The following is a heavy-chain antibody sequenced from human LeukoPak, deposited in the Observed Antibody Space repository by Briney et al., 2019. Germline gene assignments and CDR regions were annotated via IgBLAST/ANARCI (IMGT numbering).Heavy chain of an antibody. CDR1: GYTFTSCY. CDR2: INPSGGNT. CDR3: ARSVGYCSGGSCYSFDL. Sequence: GASVKVSCKASGYTFTSCYMHWVRQAPGQGLEWMGIINPSGGNTNYAQKFQGRVTMTRDTSTSTVYMELSSLRSEDTAVYHCARSVGYCSGGSCYSFDLWGQGTLVTVSS. V-gene: IGHV1-46*01. D-gene: IGHD2-15*01. J-gene: IGHJ4*02.